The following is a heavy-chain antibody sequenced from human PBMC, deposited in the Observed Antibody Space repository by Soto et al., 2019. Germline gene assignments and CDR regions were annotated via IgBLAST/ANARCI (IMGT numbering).Heavy chain of an antibody. CDR2: IIPLFGTT. D-gene: IGHD6-19*01. CDR1: GDTFSGYS. Sequence: SVKVSCKASGDTFSGYSISWVRQAPGQGLEWMGGIIPLFGTTNYAQRFQGRVTITADKSTSTAYMELSSLKSEDTAIYYCAKGGRQWLVTSDFNYWGQGALVTVSS. CDR3: AKGGRQWLVTSDFNY. J-gene: IGHJ4*02. V-gene: IGHV1-69*06.